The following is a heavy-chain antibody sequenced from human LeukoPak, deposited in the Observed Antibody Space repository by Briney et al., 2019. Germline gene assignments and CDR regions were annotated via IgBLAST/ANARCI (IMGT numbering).Heavy chain of an antibody. J-gene: IGHJ4*02. CDR3: AKPAPGDYIPYYFDY. Sequence: PGGSLRLSCAASGFTFSNYGMGWVRQTPGKGLEWLSSVSGSGANTYYADSVKGRFTISRDNAKNSLYLQMNSLRAEDTAVYYCAKPAPGDYIPYYFDYWGQGTLVTVSS. CDR2: VSGSGANT. D-gene: IGHD4-17*01. V-gene: IGHV3-23*01. CDR1: GFTFSNYG.